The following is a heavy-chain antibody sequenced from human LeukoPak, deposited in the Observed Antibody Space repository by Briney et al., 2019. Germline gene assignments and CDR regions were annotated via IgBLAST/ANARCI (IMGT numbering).Heavy chain of an antibody. CDR1: GFTFSSYS. J-gene: IGHJ4*02. Sequence: TGGSLRLSCAASGFTFSSYSMNWVRQAPGKGLEWVSSISSSSSYIYYADSVKGRFTISRDNAKNPLYLQMNSLRAEDTAVYYCARARGTKLDYWGQGTLVTVSS. V-gene: IGHV3-21*01. CDR3: ARARGTKLDY. CDR2: ISSSSSYI. D-gene: IGHD1-1*01.